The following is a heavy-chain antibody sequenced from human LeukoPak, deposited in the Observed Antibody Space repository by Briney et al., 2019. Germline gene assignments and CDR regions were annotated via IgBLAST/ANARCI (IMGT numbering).Heavy chain of an antibody. CDR2: ISYDGSNK. CDR1: GFTFSSYA. D-gene: IGHD1-26*01. V-gene: IGHV3-30-3*01. Sequence: TGGSLRLSCAASGFTFSSYAMHWVRQAPGKGLEWVAVISYDGSNKYYADSVKGRFTISRDNSKNTLYLQMNSLRAEDTAVYYCAKAISVGVGATGNYWGQGTLVTVSS. CDR3: AKAISVGVGATGNY. J-gene: IGHJ4*02.